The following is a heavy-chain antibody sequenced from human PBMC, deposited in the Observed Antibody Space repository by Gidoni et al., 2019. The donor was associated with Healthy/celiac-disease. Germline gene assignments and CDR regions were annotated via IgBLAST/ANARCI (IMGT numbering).Heavy chain of an antibody. J-gene: IGHJ4*02. D-gene: IGHD2-15*01. CDR2: IFSNDEK. Sequence: QVTLKESGPVLVKPTETLTLTCTVSGFSLSNARMGVSWIRQPPGKALEWLAHIFSNDEKSYSTSLKSRLTISKDTSKSQVVLTMTNMDPVDTATYYCARIRLRPQYCSGGSCYSNYFDYWGQGTLVTVSS. CDR1: GFSLSNARMG. CDR3: ARIRLRPQYCSGGSCYSNYFDY. V-gene: IGHV2-26*01.